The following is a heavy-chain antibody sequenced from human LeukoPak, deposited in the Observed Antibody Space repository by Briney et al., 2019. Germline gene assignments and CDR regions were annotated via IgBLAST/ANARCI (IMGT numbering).Heavy chain of an antibody. CDR3: AMSADSSGYYYFDY. Sequence: SETLSLTCTVSGGSISSYYWSWIRQPPGKGLEWIGYIYYSGSTNYNPSLKSRVTISVDTSKNQFSLKLSSVTAADTAVYYCAMSADSSGYYYFDYWGQGTLVTVSS. V-gene: IGHV4-59*01. D-gene: IGHD3-22*01. J-gene: IGHJ4*02. CDR1: GGSISSYY. CDR2: IYYSGST.